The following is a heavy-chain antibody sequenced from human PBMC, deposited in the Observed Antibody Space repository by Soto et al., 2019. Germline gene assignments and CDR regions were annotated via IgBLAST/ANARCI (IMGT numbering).Heavy chain of an antibody. CDR1: GGSVSSGSYY. Sequence: SETLSLTCTVSGGSVSSGSYYWSWIRQPPGKGLEWIGYIYYSGSTNYNPSLKSRVTISVDTSKNQFSLKLSSVTAADTAVYYCARAGLFVAAAVTYYYYGMDVWAKGPRSPSP. D-gene: IGHD6-13*01. V-gene: IGHV4-61*01. J-gene: IGHJ6*02. CDR2: IYYSGST. CDR3: ARAGLFVAAAVTYYYYGMDV.